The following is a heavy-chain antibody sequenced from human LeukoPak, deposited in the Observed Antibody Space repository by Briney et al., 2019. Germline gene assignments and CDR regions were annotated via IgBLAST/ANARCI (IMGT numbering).Heavy chain of an antibody. V-gene: IGHV4-39*01. CDR3: ARLEKLELYYYYYMDV. CDR1: GGSISSSSYY. D-gene: IGHD1-7*01. CDR2: IYYSGST. Sequence: SETLSLTCTVSGGSISSSSYYWGWIRQPPGKGLEWIGSIYYSGSTYYNPSLKSRVTISVDTSKNQFSLKLSSVTAADTAVYYCARLEKLELYYYYYMDVWGKGTTVTVSS. J-gene: IGHJ6*03.